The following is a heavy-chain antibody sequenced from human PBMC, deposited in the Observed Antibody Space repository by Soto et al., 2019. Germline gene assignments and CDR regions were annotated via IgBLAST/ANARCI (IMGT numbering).Heavy chain of an antibody. J-gene: IGHJ4*02. Sequence: QVQLVESGGGVVQPGGSLRLSCAASGFTFSSHGMHWVRQAPGKGLEWVAVISYDGSIKNYADSVKGRFNISRDNSKNTLYLQVNSLRTEDTAVYYCAKDSSVAALGWGQGTLVTVSS. CDR3: AKDSSVAALG. CDR2: ISYDGSIK. CDR1: GFTFSSHG. D-gene: IGHD6-6*01. V-gene: IGHV3-30*18.